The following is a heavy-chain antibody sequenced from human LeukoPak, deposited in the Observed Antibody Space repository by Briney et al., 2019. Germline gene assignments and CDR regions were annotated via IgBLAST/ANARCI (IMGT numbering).Heavy chain of an antibody. D-gene: IGHD4-17*01. Sequence: GGSLRLSCAASGFTFSSYSMNWVRQAPGKGLEWVSSISSSSSYIYYADSVKGRFTISRDNAKNLLYLQMNSLRAEDTAVYYCARMDYGDSEYYFDYWGQGTLVTVSS. CDR3: ARMDYGDSEYYFDY. CDR2: ISSSSSYI. V-gene: IGHV3-21*01. CDR1: GFTFSSYS. J-gene: IGHJ4*02.